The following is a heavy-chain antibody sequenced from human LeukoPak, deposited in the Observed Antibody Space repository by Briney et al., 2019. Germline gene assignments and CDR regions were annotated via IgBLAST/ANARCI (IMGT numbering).Heavy chain of an antibody. V-gene: IGHV4-59*11. CDR1: GGSFSGHY. CDR3: VVGHNYFDY. Sequence: PSETLSLTCAVYGGSFSGHYWSWIRQPPGKGLEWIGYIYYSGSTNYNPSLKGRVTISVDTSKNQLSLKLSSVTAADTAVYYCVVGHNYFDYWGQGTLVTVSS. CDR2: IYYSGST. J-gene: IGHJ4*02. D-gene: IGHD2-15*01.